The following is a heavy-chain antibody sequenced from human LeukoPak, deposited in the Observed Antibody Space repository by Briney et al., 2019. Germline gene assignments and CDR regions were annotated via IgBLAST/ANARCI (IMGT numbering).Heavy chain of an antibody. CDR2: IYYSGST. Sequence: SETLSLTCTVSGGSISSYYWSWIRQPPGKGLEWIGYIYYSGSTNYNPSLKSRVAISVDTSKNQFSLKLSSVTAADTAVYYCARVKSITMIVSDLWGQGTLVTVSS. CDR1: GGSISSYY. J-gene: IGHJ5*02. V-gene: IGHV4-59*01. D-gene: IGHD3-22*01. CDR3: ARVKSITMIVSDL.